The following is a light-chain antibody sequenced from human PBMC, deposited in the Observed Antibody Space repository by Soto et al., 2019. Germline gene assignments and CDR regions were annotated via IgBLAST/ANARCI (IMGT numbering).Light chain of an antibody. CDR2: AAS. CDR1: QSVSSD. V-gene: IGKV3-15*01. CDR3: QQFHNWPRT. Sequence: EIVMTQSPATLSVSPGERATLSCRASQSVSSDLAWYQQKPGQTPSLLIYAASTRATGIPARFSGSGSGTEFTITISSLQSEDFVVYYCQQFHNWPRTFGQGTKVEI. J-gene: IGKJ1*01.